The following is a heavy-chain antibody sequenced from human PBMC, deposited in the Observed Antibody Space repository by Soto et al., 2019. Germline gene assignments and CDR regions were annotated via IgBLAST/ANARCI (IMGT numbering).Heavy chain of an antibody. Sequence: SVKVSCKASGYTFPCYYMHWVRQAPGQGLEWMGWINPNSGGTNYAQKFQGRVTMTRDTSISTAYMELSRLRSDDTAVYYCARARNYYYHSSGYPSAPYHYGMYVWAQGTTVTVSS. J-gene: IGHJ6*02. CDR1: GYTFPCYY. V-gene: IGHV1-2*02. D-gene: IGHD3-22*01. CDR3: ARARNYYYHSSGYPSAPYHYGMYV. CDR2: INPNSGGT.